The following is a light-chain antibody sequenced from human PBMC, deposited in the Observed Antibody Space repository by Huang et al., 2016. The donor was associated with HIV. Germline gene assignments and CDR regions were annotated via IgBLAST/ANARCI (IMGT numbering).Light chain of an antibody. Sequence: IQLTQSPSSLSASVGDRVTITCRASQGISSFLAWYQQKPGKAPKLLMYAASTLHSGFPLRFSGSGSVTDFTLTISSLQPEDFATYYCQQFNNYPRTFGGGTKVEIK. J-gene: IGKJ4*01. V-gene: IGKV1-9*01. CDR2: AAS. CDR3: QQFNNYPRT. CDR1: QGISSF.